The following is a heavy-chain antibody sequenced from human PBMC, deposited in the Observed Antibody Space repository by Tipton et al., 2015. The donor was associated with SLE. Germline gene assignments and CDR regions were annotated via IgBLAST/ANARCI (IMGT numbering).Heavy chain of an antibody. CDR3: ARSGSWHDALDI. J-gene: IGHJ3*02. CDR2: IYTSGST. D-gene: IGHD6-13*01. Sequence: TLSLTCTVSGGSISSHYWSWIRQPPGKGLEWIGYIYTSGSTNYNPSLKSRVTISVDTSKNQFSLKLSSVTAADTAVYYCARSGSWHDALDIWGQGTMVTVSS. CDR1: GGSISSHY. V-gene: IGHV4-4*09.